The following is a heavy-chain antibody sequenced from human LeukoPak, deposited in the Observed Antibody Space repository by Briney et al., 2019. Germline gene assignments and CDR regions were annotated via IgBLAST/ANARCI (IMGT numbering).Heavy chain of an antibody. Sequence: GSLRLSCAASGFSFSTYTMNWVRQAPGKGLEWVAVISHDGKSRYYEGSVKGRFTISRDNSKNTLYLQLNSLRPEDTAVYYCARDTVYIAMDYWGQGTLVTVSS. CDR2: ISHDGKSR. V-gene: IGHV3-30*01. J-gene: IGHJ4*02. CDR1: GFSFSTYT. CDR3: ARDTVYIAMDY. D-gene: IGHD5-18*01.